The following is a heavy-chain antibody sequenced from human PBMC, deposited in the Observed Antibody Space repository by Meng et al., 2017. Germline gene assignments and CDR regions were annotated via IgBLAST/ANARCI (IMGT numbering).Heavy chain of an antibody. CDR1: GGSFSGYY. CDR3: ARRGIAARPFYY. Sequence: QVQLQQLGAGLLNPSETLSLTCAFYGGSFSGYYWSWTRQPPGKGLEWIRDINHSGSTNYNPSLKSRVTISGDTSKNQFSLKLSSVTAADTAVYYCARRGIAARPFYYWGQGTLVTVSS. CDR2: INHSGST. J-gene: IGHJ4*02. D-gene: IGHD6-6*01. V-gene: IGHV4-34*01.